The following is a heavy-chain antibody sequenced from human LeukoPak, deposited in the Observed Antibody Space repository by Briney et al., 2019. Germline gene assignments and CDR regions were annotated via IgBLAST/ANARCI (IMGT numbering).Heavy chain of an antibody. Sequence: SETLSLTCTVSGGSISSYYWSWIRQPAGKGLEWIWRIYTSGSTNYNPSLKSRVTMSVDTSKNQFSLKLSSVTAADTAVYYCASTGLYYDSSGYYPDSYWYFDLWGRGTLVTVSS. CDR1: GGSISSYY. CDR3: ASTGLYYDSSGYYPDSYWYFDL. J-gene: IGHJ2*01. CDR2: IYTSGST. V-gene: IGHV4-4*07. D-gene: IGHD3-22*01.